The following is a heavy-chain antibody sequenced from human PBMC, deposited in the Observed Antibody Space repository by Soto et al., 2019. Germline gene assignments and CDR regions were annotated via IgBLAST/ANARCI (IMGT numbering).Heavy chain of an antibody. CDR3: ARRASDYCTAGGCYWGY. CDR1: GYSFTNYW. Sequence: GLSLKISCKGSGYSFTNYWIGWVRQMPGKDLEWIGIIYPDDSETRYSPSFQGQVTISADKSINTLYLQMNSLRAEDTAVYYCARRASDYCTAGGCYWGYWGQGTLVTVSS. CDR2: IYPDDSET. V-gene: IGHV5-51*01. D-gene: IGHD2-15*01. J-gene: IGHJ4*02.